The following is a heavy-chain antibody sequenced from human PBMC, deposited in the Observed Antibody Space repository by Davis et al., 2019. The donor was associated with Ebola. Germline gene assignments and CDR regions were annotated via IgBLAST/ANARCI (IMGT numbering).Heavy chain of an antibody. CDR1: GYTFTSYG. CDR2: ISAYNGNT. V-gene: IGHV1-18*01. J-gene: IGHJ6*02. CDR3: ARDIYLLWFRDPSYYYGMDV. D-gene: IGHD3-10*01. Sequence: ASVKVSCKASGYTFTSYGISWVRQASGQGRAWIGWISAYNGNTNYAQKLQGRVTMTTDTSTSTAYMELRSLRSDDTAVYYCARDIYLLWFRDPSYYYGMDVWGQGTTVTVSS.